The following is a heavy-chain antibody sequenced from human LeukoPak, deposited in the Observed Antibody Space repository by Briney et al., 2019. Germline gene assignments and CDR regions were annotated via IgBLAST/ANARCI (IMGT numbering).Heavy chain of an antibody. Sequence: SGGSLRLSCAASGFTFSSYWMHWVRQAPGKGLVWVSRINSDGSSSTYADSVKGRFTISRDNAKNTLYLQMNSLRAEDTAVYYCARDTLGEGEDANYAVYYFDYWGQGTVVTVSS. CDR2: INSDGSSS. CDR1: GFTFSSYW. CDR3: ARDTLGEGEDANYAVYYFDY. V-gene: IGHV3-74*01. J-gene: IGHJ4*02. D-gene: IGHD4/OR15-4a*01.